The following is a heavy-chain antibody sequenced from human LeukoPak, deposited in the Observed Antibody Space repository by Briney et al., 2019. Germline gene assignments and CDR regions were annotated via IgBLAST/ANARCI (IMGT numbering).Heavy chain of an antibody. D-gene: IGHD1-26*01. J-gene: IGHJ4*02. V-gene: IGHV4-34*01. CDR1: GGSFSAYY. CDR2: INHSGST. Sequence: SETLSLTCAVYGGSFSAYYWSWIRQPPGKGLEWIGEINHSGSTNYNPSLKSRVVISVDTSKNQFSLNMNSVTAADTAVYYCARHPTKWELRLSLDYWAQGTLVTVSS. CDR3: ARHPTKWELRLSLDY.